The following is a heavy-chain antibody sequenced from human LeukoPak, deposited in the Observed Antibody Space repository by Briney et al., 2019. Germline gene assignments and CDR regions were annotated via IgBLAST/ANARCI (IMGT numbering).Heavy chain of an antibody. Sequence: SQTLSLTCTVSGGSISSGSYYWSWIRQPAGKGLEWIGRIYTSGSTNYNPSLKSRVTISVDTSKNQFSLKLSSVTAADTAVYYCARMTYYDFWSGSDPGYFDYWGQGSLVTVSS. CDR2: IYTSGST. D-gene: IGHD3-3*01. CDR3: ARMTYYDFWSGSDPGYFDY. CDR1: GGSISSGSYY. V-gene: IGHV4-61*02. J-gene: IGHJ4*02.